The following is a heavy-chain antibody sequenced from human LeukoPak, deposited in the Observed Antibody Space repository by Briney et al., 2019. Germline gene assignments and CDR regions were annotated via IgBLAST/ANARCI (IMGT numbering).Heavy chain of an antibody. CDR3: ARTGITVVISDAFDI. CDR2: IYSGGST. J-gene: IGHJ3*02. CDR1: GFTVSSNY. V-gene: IGHV3-66*02. D-gene: IGHD4-23*01. Sequence: GGSLRLSCAASGFTVSSNYMSWVRQAPGKGLEWVSVIYSGGSTYYADSVEGRFTISRDNSKNTLYLQMNSLRAEDTAVYYCARTGITVVISDAFDIWGQGTMVTASS.